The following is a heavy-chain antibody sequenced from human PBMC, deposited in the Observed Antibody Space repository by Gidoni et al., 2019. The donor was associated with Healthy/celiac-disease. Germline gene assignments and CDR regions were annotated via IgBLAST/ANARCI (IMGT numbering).Heavy chain of an antibody. D-gene: IGHD2-21*02. V-gene: IGHV3-23*01. CDR3: AKFNGVVVVTRIIEY. J-gene: IGHJ4*02. CDR1: GSTFSSYA. Sequence: EVQLLESGGGLVPPGGSLRLSCAASGSTFSSYAMGWVRQAQGKGLEWVSAIRGSGGSTYYADSVKGRFTISRDNSKNTLYLQMNSLRAEDTAVYYCAKFNGVVVVTRIIEYWGQGTLVTVSS. CDR2: IRGSGGST.